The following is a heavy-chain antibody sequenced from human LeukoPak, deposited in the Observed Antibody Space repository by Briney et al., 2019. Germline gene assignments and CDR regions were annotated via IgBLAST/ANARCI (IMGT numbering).Heavy chain of an antibody. D-gene: IGHD6-19*01. V-gene: IGHV3-74*01. CDR3: ARVAGLDAFDI. CDR1: GFTFSSYW. Sequence: PGGSLRLSCAASGFTFSSYWMHWVRHAPGKGLVWVSRINSDGSSTSYADSVKGRFTISRDNAKNTLYLQMNSLRAEDTAVYYCARVAGLDAFDIWGQGTMVTVSS. CDR2: INSDGSST. J-gene: IGHJ3*02.